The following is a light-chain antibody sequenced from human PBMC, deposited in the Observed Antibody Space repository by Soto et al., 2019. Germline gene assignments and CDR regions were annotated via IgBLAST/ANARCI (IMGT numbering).Light chain of an antibody. V-gene: IGKV1-17*01. CDR1: QGIRNA. Sequence: DIQMTQSPSSLSASVGDRVTITCRASQGIRNALGWYQQKPGKAPKRLIYAASSLQSGVPSRFSGSGFVTEFTLTISSLQPEDFATYYGLQHNTYPLTFGGGTKVEI. J-gene: IGKJ4*01. CDR3: LQHNTYPLT. CDR2: AAS.